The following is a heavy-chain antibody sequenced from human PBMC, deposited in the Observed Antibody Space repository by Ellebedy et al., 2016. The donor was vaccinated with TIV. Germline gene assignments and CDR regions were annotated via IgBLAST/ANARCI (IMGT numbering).Heavy chain of an antibody. D-gene: IGHD6-19*01. Sequence: GESLKISCPASGFIFSSYAMNWVRQAPGKGLEWVSAITVTSHVTYYADSVKGRFTISRDNSKNTLYLQMNSLRAEDTAIYYCANRAYTSDWPWGQGTLVTVSS. J-gene: IGHJ5*02. CDR1: GFIFSSYA. V-gene: IGHV3-23*01. CDR2: ITVTSHVT. CDR3: ANRAYTSDWP.